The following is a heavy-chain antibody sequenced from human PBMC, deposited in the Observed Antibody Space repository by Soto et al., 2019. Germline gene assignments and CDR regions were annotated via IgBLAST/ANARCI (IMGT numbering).Heavy chain of an antibody. D-gene: IGHD3-10*01. J-gene: IGHJ3*02. CDR1: GGTLSDHG. CDR2: TIPVFNTA. CDR3: AVGVYGSGNYYTGPAAFVI. V-gene: IGHV1-69*06. Sequence: QVQLEQSGAEVKKPGSSVKVSCKASGGTLSDHGVAWLRQAPGQGLEWMGGTIPVFNTAKYAQKFQGRVTVTADKFPSIAYMDLSSMRSYDTAFDYFAVGVYGSGNYYTGPAAFVIWVQGTMVIVSS.